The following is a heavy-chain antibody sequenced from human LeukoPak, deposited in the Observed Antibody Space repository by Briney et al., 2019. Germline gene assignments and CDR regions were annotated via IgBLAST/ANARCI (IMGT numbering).Heavy chain of an antibody. V-gene: IGHV3-64*01. D-gene: IGHD3-9*01. CDR1: GFTFSSYA. J-gene: IGHJ4*02. CDR3: ARAGPPGWYYIILTSIDN. Sequence: GGSLRLSCAASGFTFSSYAMHWVRQAPGKGLEYVSAISSNGGSKYYANSVKGRFTISRDNSKNTLYLQMSSLRAEEMAMYYCARAGPPGWYYIILTSIDNWGQGALGTVSS. CDR2: ISSNGGSK.